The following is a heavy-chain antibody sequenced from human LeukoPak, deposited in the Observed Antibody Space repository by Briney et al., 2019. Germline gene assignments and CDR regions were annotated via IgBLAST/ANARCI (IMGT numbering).Heavy chain of an antibody. Sequence: GASVKVSCKASGYTFTSYSMHWVRQAPGQGLEWMGLINSSGGSTTYAQKFQGRVTMTRDTSTSTVYMELSSLRSEDTAVYYCATLLSMGYGRPFDYWGQGTLVTVSS. CDR1: GYTFTSYS. D-gene: IGHD2/OR15-2a*01. CDR2: INSSGGST. J-gene: IGHJ4*02. V-gene: IGHV1-46*01. CDR3: ATLLSMGYGRPFDY.